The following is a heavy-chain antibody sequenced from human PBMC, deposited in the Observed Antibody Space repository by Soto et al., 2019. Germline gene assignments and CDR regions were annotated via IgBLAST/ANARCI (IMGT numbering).Heavy chain of an antibody. V-gene: IGHV4-61*01. J-gene: IGHJ4*02. Sequence: PSETLSLTCSVSGGSVGSGYYYWNWIRQPPGKGMVWIGYIYYSGSTNYNPALKSLITISADTSKNQFSLKLSSVTAADTAVYYCAREGCSGGSCYSGYNLGIDYWGQGTLVTVSS. D-gene: IGHD2-15*01. CDR3: AREGCSGGSCYSGYNLGIDY. CDR2: IYYSGST. CDR1: GGSVGSGYYY.